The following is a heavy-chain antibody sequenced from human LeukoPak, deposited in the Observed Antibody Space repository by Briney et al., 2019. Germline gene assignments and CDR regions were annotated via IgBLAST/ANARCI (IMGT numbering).Heavy chain of an antibody. D-gene: IGHD2-2*01. V-gene: IGHV1-2*02. CDR1: GYTFTGYY. Sequence: ASVKVSCKASGYTFTGYYMHWVRQAPGQGLEWMGWINPNSGGTNYAQKFQGRVTMTRDTSISTTYMELSRLRSDDTAVYYCVRGGDVVVPALYWGQGTLVTVSS. CDR2: INPNSGGT. J-gene: IGHJ4*02. CDR3: VRGGDVVVPALY.